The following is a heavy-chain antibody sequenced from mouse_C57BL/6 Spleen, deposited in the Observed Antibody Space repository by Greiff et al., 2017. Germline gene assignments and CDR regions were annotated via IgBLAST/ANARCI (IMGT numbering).Heavy chain of an antibody. CDR2: IYPGDGDT. CDR1: GYAFSSSW. CDR3: ARAGTGMDY. Sequence: QVQLQQSGPELVKPGASVKISCKASGYAFSSSWMNWVKQRPGKGLEWIGRIYPGDGDTNYNGKFKGKATLTADKSSSTAYMQLSSLTSEDSAVYFCARAGTGMDYWGQGTSVTVAT. D-gene: IGHD4-1*01. V-gene: IGHV1-82*01. J-gene: IGHJ4*01.